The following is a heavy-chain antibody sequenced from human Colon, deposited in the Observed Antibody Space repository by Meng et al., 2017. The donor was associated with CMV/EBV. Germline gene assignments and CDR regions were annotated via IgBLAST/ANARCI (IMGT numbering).Heavy chain of an antibody. CDR1: GFPFSDYY. Sequence: GESLKISCAASGFPFSDYYMSWVRQAPGKGLEWVSAITSSSNYIYYADSVKGRFTISRDNTKNSLYLQMNTLRAEDAAVYYCARERLTSNYEYYFDYWGQGTLVTVSS. D-gene: IGHD4-11*01. CDR2: ITSSSNYI. J-gene: IGHJ4*02. CDR3: ARERLTSNYEYYFDY. V-gene: IGHV3-21*01.